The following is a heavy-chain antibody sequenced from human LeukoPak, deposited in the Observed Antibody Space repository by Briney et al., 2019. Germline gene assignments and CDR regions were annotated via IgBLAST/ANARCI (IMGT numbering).Heavy chain of an antibody. Sequence: GASVKVSCKASGGTFNNSAISWVRQAPGQGLEWMGRIIPFLEIANYAQKFQGRVTITADESTSTAYMELSSLRSEDTAVYYCARGYSSSLYYFDYWGQGTLVTVSS. CDR3: ARGYSSSLYYFDY. CDR2: IIPFLEIA. J-gene: IGHJ4*02. D-gene: IGHD6-6*01. CDR1: GGTFNNSA. V-gene: IGHV1-69*04.